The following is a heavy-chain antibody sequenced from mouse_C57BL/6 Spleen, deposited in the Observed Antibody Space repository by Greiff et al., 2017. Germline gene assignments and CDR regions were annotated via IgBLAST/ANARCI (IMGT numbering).Heavy chain of an antibody. V-gene: IGHV8-8*01. Sequence: LKESGPGILQPSQTLSLTCSFSGFSLSTFGMGVGWIRQPSGKGLEWLAHIWWDDDKYYNPALKSRLTISKDTSKNQVFLKIANVDTADTAIYYCARGITTVTPYYFDYWGQGTTLTVSS. D-gene: IGHD1-1*01. CDR2: IWWDDDK. CDR1: GFSLSTFGMG. CDR3: ARGITTVTPYYFDY. J-gene: IGHJ2*01.